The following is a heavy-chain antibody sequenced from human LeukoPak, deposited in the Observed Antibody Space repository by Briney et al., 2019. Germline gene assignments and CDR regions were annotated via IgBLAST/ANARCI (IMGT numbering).Heavy chain of an antibody. J-gene: IGHJ5*02. V-gene: IGHV1-8*01. Sequence: ASVKVSCKASGYTFTSYDTNWVRQATGQGLEWMGWMNPNSGNTGYAQKFQGRVTMTRNTSISTAYMELSSLRSEDTAVYYCARGNRGPVTIFGVVIIVRNWFDPWGQGTLVTVSS. CDR3: ARGNRGPVTIFGVVIIVRNWFDP. CDR1: GYTFTSYD. CDR2: MNPNSGNT. D-gene: IGHD3-3*01.